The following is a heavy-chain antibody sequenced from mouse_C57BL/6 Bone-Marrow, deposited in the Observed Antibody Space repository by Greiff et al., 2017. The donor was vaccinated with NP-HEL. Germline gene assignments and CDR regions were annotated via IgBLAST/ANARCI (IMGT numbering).Heavy chain of an antibody. CDR3: ARGVRFPYFDY. CDR2: ISYSGST. J-gene: IGHJ2*01. D-gene: IGHD2-12*01. V-gene: IGHV3-1*01. Sequence: EVQLVESGPGMVKPSQSLSLTCTVTGYSITSGYDWHWIRHFPGNKLEWMGYISYSGSTNYNPSLKSRISITHDTSKNHFFLKLNSVTTEDTATYYCARGVRFPYFDYWGQGTTLTVSS. CDR1: GYSITSGYD.